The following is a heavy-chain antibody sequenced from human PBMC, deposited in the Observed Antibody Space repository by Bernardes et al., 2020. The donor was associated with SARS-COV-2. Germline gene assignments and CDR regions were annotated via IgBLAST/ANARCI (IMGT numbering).Heavy chain of an antibody. V-gene: IGHV3-21*06. D-gene: IGHD4-4*01. Sequence: GGSLSLPCAAPWFTVSSYTMNWVRQAPGKGLGWISPISTSSSYISYSDSVRGRFTISRDNAKNSVSLQMNSLRAEDTAVYYCARVDFSNLYYFDYWGQGTPVTVSS. CDR3: ARVDFSNLYYFDY. J-gene: IGHJ4*02. CDR2: ISTSSSYI. CDR1: WFTVSSYT.